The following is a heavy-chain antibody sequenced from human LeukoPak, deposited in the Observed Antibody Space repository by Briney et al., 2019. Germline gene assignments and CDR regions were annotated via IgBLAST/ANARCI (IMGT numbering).Heavy chain of an antibody. CDR2: IKSKTDGGTT. V-gene: IGHV3-15*01. CDR3: TTDQWFGELYWFDP. D-gene: IGHD3-10*01. J-gene: IGHJ5*02. Sequence: GGSLRLSCAASGFTFSNAWMSWVRQAPGKGLEWVGRIKSKTDGGTTDYAAPVKGRFTISRDDSKNTLYLQMNSQKTEDTAVYYCTTDQWFGELYWFDPWGQGTLVTVSS. CDR1: GFTFSNAW.